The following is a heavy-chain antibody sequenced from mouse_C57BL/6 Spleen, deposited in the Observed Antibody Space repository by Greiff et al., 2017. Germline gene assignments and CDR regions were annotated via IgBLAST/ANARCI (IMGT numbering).Heavy chain of an antibody. Sequence: QVQLQQPGAELVKPGASVTMSCKASGYTFTSYWITWVKQRPGQGLEWIGDIYPGSGSTNYNEKFKSKATLTVDTSSSTAYMQLSRLTSEDSAVYYCASHYYYGSSYGAMDYWGQGTSVTVSS. CDR3: ASHYYYGSSYGAMDY. CDR1: GYTFTSYW. V-gene: IGHV1-55*01. J-gene: IGHJ4*01. CDR2: IYPGSGST. D-gene: IGHD1-1*01.